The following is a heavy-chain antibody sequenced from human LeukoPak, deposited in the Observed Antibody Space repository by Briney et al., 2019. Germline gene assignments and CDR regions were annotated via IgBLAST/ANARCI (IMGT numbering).Heavy chain of an antibody. Sequence: GASVKVSCKASGYTFTSYYMHWVRQAPGQGLEWMGWINTNTGNPTYAQGFTGRFVFSLDTSVSTAYLQISSLKAEDTAVYHCARGRASPSGLARWFDPWGQGTLVTVSS. CDR2: INTNTGNP. V-gene: IGHV7-4-1*02. CDR3: ARGRASPSGLARWFDP. D-gene: IGHD1-26*01. J-gene: IGHJ5*02. CDR1: GYTFTSYY.